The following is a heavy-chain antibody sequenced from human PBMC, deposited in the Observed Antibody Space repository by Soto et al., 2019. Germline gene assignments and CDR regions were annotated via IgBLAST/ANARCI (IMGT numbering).Heavy chain of an antibody. J-gene: IGHJ4*02. D-gene: IGHD2-15*01. CDR3: ARYGLYCSGGSCYSFDY. CDR2: IIPILDVA. CDR1: GGTFSTYT. V-gene: IGHV1-69*02. Sequence: QVQLVQSGAEVKEPGSSVKVSCKASGGTFSTYTLSWVRQAPGQGLEWMGRIIPILDVANYPQKFQGRVTSTADKSTTTAYMELRSLRSEDTAVDYCARYGLYCSGGSCYSFDYWGQGTLVTVSS.